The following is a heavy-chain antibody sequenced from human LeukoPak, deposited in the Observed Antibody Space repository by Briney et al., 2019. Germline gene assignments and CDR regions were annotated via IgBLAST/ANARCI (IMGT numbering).Heavy chain of an antibody. V-gene: IGHV3-21*01. D-gene: IGHD3-22*01. CDR1: GFTFSSYS. CDR3: ARDRKSSYYYDSSGYYGYFQH. CDR2: ISSSSSYI. Sequence: GGSLRLSCAASGFTFSSYSMNWVRQAPGKGLEWVSSISSSSSYIYYADSVKGRFTISRDNAKNSLYLQMNSLRAEDTAVYYCARDRKSSYYYDSSGYYGYFQHWGQGTLVTVSS. J-gene: IGHJ1*01.